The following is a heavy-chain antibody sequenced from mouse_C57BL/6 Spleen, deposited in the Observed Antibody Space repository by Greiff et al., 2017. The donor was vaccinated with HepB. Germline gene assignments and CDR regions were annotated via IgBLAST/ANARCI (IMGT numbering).Heavy chain of an antibody. Sequence: VQLQQSGAELAKPGASVKLSCKASGYTFTSYWMHWVKQRPGQGLEWIGYINPSSGYTKYNQKFKDKATLTADKYSSTAYMQLSSLTYEDSAVYYCASEGYYGSSYDAMDYWGQGTSVTVSS. D-gene: IGHD1-1*01. J-gene: IGHJ4*01. V-gene: IGHV1-7*01. CDR3: ASEGYYGSSYDAMDY. CDR1: GYTFTSYW. CDR2: INPSSGYT.